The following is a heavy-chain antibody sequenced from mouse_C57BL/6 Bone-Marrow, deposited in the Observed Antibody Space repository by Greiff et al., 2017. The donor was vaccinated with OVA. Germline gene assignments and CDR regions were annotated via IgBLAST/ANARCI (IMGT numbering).Heavy chain of an antibody. CDR2: IRNKANNHAT. D-gene: IGHD2-10*01. CDR1: GFTFSDAW. V-gene: IGHV6-6*01. CDR3: TTSYDPGFDY. Sequence: EVQVVESGGGLVQPGGSMKLSCAASGFTFSDAWMDWVRQSPEKGLEWVAEIRNKANNHATYYAESVKGRFTISRDDSKSSVYLQMNSLRAEDSGIYYCTTSYDPGFDYWGQGTTLTVSS. J-gene: IGHJ2*01.